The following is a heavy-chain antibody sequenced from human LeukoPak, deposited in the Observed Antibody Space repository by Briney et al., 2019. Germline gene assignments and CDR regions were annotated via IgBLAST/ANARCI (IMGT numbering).Heavy chain of an antibody. J-gene: IGHJ5*02. V-gene: IGHV3-33*01. D-gene: IGHD6-13*01. CDR3: ARDPTIAAAGTVGLWFDP. CDR2: IWYDGSNK. CDR1: GFTFSSYG. Sequence: PGGSLRLSCAASGFTFSSYGMHWVRQAPGKGLEWVAVIWYDGSNKYYADSVKGRFTISRDNSKNTLYLQMNSLRAEDTAVYYCARDPTIAAAGTVGLWFDPWGQGTLVTVSS.